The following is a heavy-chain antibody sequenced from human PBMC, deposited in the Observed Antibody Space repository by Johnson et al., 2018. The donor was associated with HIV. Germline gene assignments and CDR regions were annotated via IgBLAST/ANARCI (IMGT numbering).Heavy chain of an antibody. CDR1: RFTFSSYA. CDR2: ISGSGDST. CDR3: AKGEGYCGGDCLDAFDI. V-gene: IGHV3-23*04. D-gene: IGHD2-21*01. Sequence: EMQLVESGGGLVQPGGSLRLSCAASRFTFSSYAMSWVRQAPGKGLAWVSAISGSGDSTYYADSVKGRFTISRDNSKNTLYLQMNSLRAEDTAVYYCAKGEGYCGGDCLDAFDIWGQGTMVTVSS. J-gene: IGHJ3*02.